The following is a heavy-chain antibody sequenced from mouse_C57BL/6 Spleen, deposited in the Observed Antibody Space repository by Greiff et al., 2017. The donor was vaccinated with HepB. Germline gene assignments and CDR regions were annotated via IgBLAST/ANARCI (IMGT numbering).Heavy chain of an antibody. J-gene: IGHJ2*01. CDR2: IDPSDSYT. CDR1: GYTFTSYW. V-gene: IGHV1-50*01. CDR3: ARKGEYYFDY. Sequence: QVQLKQPGAELVKPGASVKLSCKASGYTFTSYWMQWVKQRPGQGLEWIGEIDPSDSYTNYNQKFKGKATLTVDTSSSTAYMQLSSLTSEDSAVYYCARKGEYYFDYWGQGTTLTVSS.